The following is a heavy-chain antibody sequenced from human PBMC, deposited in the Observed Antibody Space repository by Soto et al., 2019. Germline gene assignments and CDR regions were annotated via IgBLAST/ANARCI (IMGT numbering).Heavy chain of an antibody. CDR1: GYTFTGYY. CDR3: ARVKVVEYSSSYYYYYGMDV. D-gene: IGHD6-6*01. J-gene: IGHJ6*02. V-gene: IGHV1-2*02. CDR2: INPNSGGT. Sequence: ASVKVSCKASGYTFTGYYMHWVRQAPGQGLEWMGWINPNSGGTNYAQKFQGRVTMTRDTSISTAYMELSRLRSDDTAVYYCARVKVVEYSSSYYYYYGMDVWGQGTTVTVSS.